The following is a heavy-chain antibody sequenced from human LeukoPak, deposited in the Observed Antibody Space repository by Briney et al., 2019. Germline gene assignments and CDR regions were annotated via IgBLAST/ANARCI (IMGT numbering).Heavy chain of an antibody. J-gene: IGHJ4*02. CDR2: IYYSGST. D-gene: IGHD1-26*01. CDR1: DGSISSSNYY. Sequence: SETLSLTCTISDGSISSSNYYWGWIRQPPGKGLEWIGTIYYSGSTSYNPSLKSRVTISVNTSKNQFSLKLSSVTAADTAVYYCAREALSAGAPEEFDYWGQGTLVTVSS. CDR3: AREALSAGAPEEFDY. V-gene: IGHV4-39*07.